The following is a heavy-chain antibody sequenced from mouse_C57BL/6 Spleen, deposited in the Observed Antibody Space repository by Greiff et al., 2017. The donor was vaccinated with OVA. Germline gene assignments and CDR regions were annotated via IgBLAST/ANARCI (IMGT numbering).Heavy chain of an antibody. CDR2: IWSGGST. V-gene: IGHV2-2*01. Sequence: VMLVESGPGLVQPSQSLSITCTVSGFSLTSYGVHWVRQSPGKGLEWLGVIWSGGSTDYNAAFISRLSISKDNSKSQVFYKMNSPQADDTAIYYCARTRTVTNAMDYWGQGTSVTVSS. D-gene: IGHD4-1*01. J-gene: IGHJ4*01. CDR3: ARTRTVTNAMDY. CDR1: GFSLTSYG.